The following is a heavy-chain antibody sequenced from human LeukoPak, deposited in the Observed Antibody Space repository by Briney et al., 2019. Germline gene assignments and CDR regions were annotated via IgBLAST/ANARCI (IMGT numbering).Heavy chain of an antibody. D-gene: IGHD6-19*01. CDR1: GFTFSSYS. J-gene: IGHJ4*02. CDR2: ISSRSSYI. Sequence: PGGSLRLSCAASGFTFSSYSMNWVRQAPGKGLEWVSSISSRSSYIYYADSVKGRFTISRDNAKNSLYLQMNSLRAEDTAVYYCARDLGLIAVAGTSDYWGQGTLVTVSS. CDR3: ARDLGLIAVAGTSDY. V-gene: IGHV3-21*01.